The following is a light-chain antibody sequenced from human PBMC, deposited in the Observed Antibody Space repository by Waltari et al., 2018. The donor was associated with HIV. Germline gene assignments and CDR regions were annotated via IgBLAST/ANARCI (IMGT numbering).Light chain of an antibody. Sequence: QSVLTQPPSLSGAPGQTVTISCTGTSSNIGADYHVHWYQQLPGTAPKLLIYGNTIQPSGVPDRFSGSKSGTSASLAITGLQADDEADYYCQSYDSSLSAWVFGGGTKLTVL. CDR1: SSNIGADYH. CDR3: QSYDSSLSAWV. J-gene: IGLJ3*02. V-gene: IGLV1-40*01. CDR2: GNT.